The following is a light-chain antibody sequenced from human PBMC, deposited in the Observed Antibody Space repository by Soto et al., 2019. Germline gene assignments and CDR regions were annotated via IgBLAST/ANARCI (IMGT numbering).Light chain of an antibody. V-gene: IGKV1-9*01. CDR3: HQLSMYPPP. CDR1: HGIINY. CDR2: GAS. Sequence: IQLTQSPSSLSASVGDRVTITCRASHGIINYLAWYQQKPGKAPKLLIYGASTLQSWVPSRFRGSGSCTEFSTTVSSLQPEDFATYYYHQLSMYPPPFGPGTKVDI. J-gene: IGKJ3*01.